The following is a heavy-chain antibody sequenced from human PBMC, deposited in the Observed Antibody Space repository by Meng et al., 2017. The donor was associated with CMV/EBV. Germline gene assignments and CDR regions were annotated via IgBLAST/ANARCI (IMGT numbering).Heavy chain of an antibody. Sequence: LSCAASGFAFSDYYMTWIRQAPGKGLEWLSYISASGSALYYADSVKGRFTVSRDNAKKSLYLRMNSLRSDDTAVYYCTVDGGWYFDYWGQGALVTVSS. CDR1: GFAFSDYY. CDR3: TVDGGWYFDY. V-gene: IGHV3-11*01. D-gene: IGHD6-19*01. CDR2: ISASGSAL. J-gene: IGHJ4*02.